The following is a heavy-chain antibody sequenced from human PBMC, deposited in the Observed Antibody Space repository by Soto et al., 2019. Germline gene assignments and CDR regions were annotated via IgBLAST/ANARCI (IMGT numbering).Heavy chain of an antibody. J-gene: IGHJ3*02. V-gene: IGHV3-33*01. D-gene: IGHD5-12*01. CDR2: IWYDGSNK. Sequence: QVQLVESGGGVVQPGRSLRLSCAASGFTFSSYGMHWVRQAPGKGLEWVAVIWYDGSNKYYADSVKGRFTISRDNSKNSLYLQMNSLRAEDTGVYYCAREGGEYSGYEDAFDIWGQGTMVTVSS. CDR1: GFTFSSYG. CDR3: AREGGEYSGYEDAFDI.